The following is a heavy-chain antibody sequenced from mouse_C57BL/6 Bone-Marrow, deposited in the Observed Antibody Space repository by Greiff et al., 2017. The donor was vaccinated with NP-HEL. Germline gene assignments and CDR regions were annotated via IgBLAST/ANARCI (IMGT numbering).Heavy chain of an antibody. J-gene: IGHJ1*03. D-gene: IGHD1-1*01. CDR3: ARRGYYGSRPWYFDV. CDR1: GYAFTNYL. Sequence: VQLQESGAELVRPGTSVKVSCKASGYAFTNYLIEWVKQRPGQGLEWIGVINPGSGGTNYNEKFKGKATLTADKSSSTAYMQLSSLTSEDSAVYFCARRGYYGSRPWYFDVWGTGTTVTVSS. CDR2: INPGSGGT. V-gene: IGHV1-54*01.